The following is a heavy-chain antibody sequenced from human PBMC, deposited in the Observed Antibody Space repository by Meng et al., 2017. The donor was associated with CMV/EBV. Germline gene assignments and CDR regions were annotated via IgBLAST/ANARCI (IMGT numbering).Heavy chain of an antibody. J-gene: IGHJ4*02. Sequence: QGQWWRLGAEVKKHGASVKVSCKASGYTFTGYYMHWVRQAPGQGLEWMGWINPNSGGTNYAQKFQGRVTMTRDTSISTAYMELSRLRSDDTAVYYCARGSGIAAAGTFDYWGQGTLVTVSS. CDR1: GYTFTGYY. CDR3: ARGSGIAAAGTFDY. V-gene: IGHV1-2*02. CDR2: INPNSGGT. D-gene: IGHD6-13*01.